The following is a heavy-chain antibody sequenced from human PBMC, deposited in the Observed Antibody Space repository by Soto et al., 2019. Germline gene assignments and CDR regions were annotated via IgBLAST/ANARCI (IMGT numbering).Heavy chain of an antibody. Sequence: QVQLQESGPGLVKPSETLSLNCTVSGGSISSYYWSWIRQPPGKGLEWIGYIYYSGSTNYNPSLKSRVTISVDTSKNHFSLKLSSVTAADTAVYYCARTRTGTSDYYYYGMDVWGQGTTVTVSS. CDR1: GGSISSYY. CDR2: IYYSGST. V-gene: IGHV4-59*08. D-gene: IGHD1-1*01. J-gene: IGHJ6*02. CDR3: ARTRTGTSDYYYYGMDV.